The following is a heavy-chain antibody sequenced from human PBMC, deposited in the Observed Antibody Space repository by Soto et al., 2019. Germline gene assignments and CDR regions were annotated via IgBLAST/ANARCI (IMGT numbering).Heavy chain of an antibody. CDR2: INHSGST. J-gene: IGHJ4*02. CDR1: GGSFSGYY. CDR3: ARAVRDIGVFDY. Sequence: SGTLSLTCAVYGGSFSGYYWSWIRQPPGKGLEWIGEINHSGSTNYNPSLKSRVTISVDTSKNQFSLKLSSVTAADTAVYYCARAVRDIGVFDYWGQGTQVTVSS. V-gene: IGHV4-34*01. D-gene: IGHD3-16*02.